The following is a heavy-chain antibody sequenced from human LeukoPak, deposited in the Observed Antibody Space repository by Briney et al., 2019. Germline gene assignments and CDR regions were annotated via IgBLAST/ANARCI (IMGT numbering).Heavy chain of an antibody. CDR2: IYTSGTT. Sequence: SETLSLTFTVSGGSISTYYWSWIRQPAGKGLEWIGRIYTSGTTYYNPSLKSRVTISVDTSKNQFSLKLSSVTAADTAVYYCARHADSSWARSYYFDYWGQGTLVTVSS. D-gene: IGHD6-13*01. V-gene: IGHV4-4*07. CDR1: GGSISTYY. CDR3: ARHADSSWARSYYFDY. J-gene: IGHJ4*02.